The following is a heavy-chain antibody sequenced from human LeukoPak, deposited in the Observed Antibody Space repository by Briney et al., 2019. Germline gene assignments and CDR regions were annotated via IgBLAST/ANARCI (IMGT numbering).Heavy chain of an antibody. J-gene: IGHJ1*01. D-gene: IGHD6-19*01. Sequence: ASVKVSCRASGYTFTNSDITWVRQAPGQGLEWMGWISAYNGNTNYAQKLQGRVTMTTDTSTSTAYMELRSLRSDDTAVYYCARDDSSGWYDTAEYFQHWGQGTLVTVSS. CDR3: ARDDSSGWYDTAEYFQH. V-gene: IGHV1-18*01. CDR1: GYTFTNSD. CDR2: ISAYNGNT.